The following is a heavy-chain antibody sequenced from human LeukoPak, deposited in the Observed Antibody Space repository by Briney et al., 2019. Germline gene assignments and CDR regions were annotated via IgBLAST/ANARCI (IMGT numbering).Heavy chain of an antibody. CDR2: ISSSSSYI. V-gene: IGHV3-21*01. CDR1: GFTFSSYS. CDR3: ARVLYSSRLALDY. D-gene: IGHD6-13*01. Sequence: GGSLRLSCAASGFTFSSYSMNWVRQAPGKGLEWVSSISSSSSYIYYADSVKGRFTISRDNAKNSLYLQMNSLRAEDTAVYYCARVLYSSRLALDYWGQGTLVTVSS. J-gene: IGHJ4*02.